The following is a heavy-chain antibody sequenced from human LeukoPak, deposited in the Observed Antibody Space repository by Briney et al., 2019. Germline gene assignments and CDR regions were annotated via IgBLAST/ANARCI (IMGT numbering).Heavy chain of an antibody. CDR3: ARDPPYGDYWYFDL. V-gene: IGHV4-4*07. CDR1: GGSISSYY. J-gene: IGHJ2*01. CDR2: SYTSGST. D-gene: IGHD4-17*01. Sequence: SETLSLTCTVSGGSISSYYWSWIRQLAGKGLEWIGRSYTSGSTNYNPSLKSRVTMSVDTSKNQFSLKLSSVTAADTAVYYCARDPPYGDYWYFDLWGRGTLVTVSS.